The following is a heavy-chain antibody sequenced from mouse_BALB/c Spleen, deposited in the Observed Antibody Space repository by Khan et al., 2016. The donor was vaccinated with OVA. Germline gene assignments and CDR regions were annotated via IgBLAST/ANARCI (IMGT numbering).Heavy chain of an antibody. CDR1: GFSLITYG. J-gene: IGHJ3*01. Sequence: VQLQESGPGLVQPSQNLSITCTVSGFSLITYGVHWVRQSPGKGLEWLGVIWSGGSTDYNEAFISRLSISKDNSKSQVFFKMNSLQSDDTAIYYCARNSYRYDFTYWGRGTLVTVSS. D-gene: IGHD2-12*01. CDR2: IWSGGST. V-gene: IGHV2-4-1*01. CDR3: ARNSYRYDFTY.